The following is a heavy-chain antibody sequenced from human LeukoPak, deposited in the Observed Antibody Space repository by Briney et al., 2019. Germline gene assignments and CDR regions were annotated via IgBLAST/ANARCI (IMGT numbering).Heavy chain of an antibody. CDR1: GYSFTSYW. J-gene: IGHJ5*02. CDR2: IYPGDSDT. D-gene: IGHD5-12*01. V-gene: IGHV5-51*01. CDR3: ARLGYSGYDYRNNWFDP. Sequence: HGESLKISCKGSGYSFTSYWIGWVRQMPVKGLEWMGIIYPGDSDTRYSPSFQGQVTISADKSISTAYLQWSSLKASDTAMYYCARLGYSGYDYRNNWFDPWGQGTLVTVSS.